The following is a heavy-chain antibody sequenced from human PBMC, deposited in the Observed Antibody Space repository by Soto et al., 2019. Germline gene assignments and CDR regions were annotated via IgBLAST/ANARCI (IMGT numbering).Heavy chain of an antibody. D-gene: IGHD6-19*01. CDR2: INAGNGNT. Sequence: QVQLVQSGAEEKKHGASVKVSCKAYGYTFTGYAMHWVRQAPGQRLEWMGWINAGNGNTKYSQKFQGRVTITRDTSASTVYMELSSLRSEDTAVYYCARAVAVPADFDYWGQGTLVTVSS. CDR3: ARAVAVPADFDY. CDR1: GYTFTGYA. V-gene: IGHV1-3*05. J-gene: IGHJ4*02.